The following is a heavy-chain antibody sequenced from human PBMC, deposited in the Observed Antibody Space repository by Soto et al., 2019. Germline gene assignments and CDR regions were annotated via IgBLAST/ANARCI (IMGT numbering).Heavy chain of an antibody. J-gene: IGHJ4*02. D-gene: IGHD1-26*01. CDR2: LNTNGSST. Sequence: SGFPFSDYWMHWVRQAQGTGLVWVSRLNTNGSSTTYADSVKGRFTISRDNAKNTLYLQMNSLRAEDTAVYYCARDDSGFSGSHYIDYFNYWGQGALVTVSS. V-gene: IGHV3-74*01. CDR1: GFPFSDYW. CDR3: ARDDSGFSGSHYIDYFNY.